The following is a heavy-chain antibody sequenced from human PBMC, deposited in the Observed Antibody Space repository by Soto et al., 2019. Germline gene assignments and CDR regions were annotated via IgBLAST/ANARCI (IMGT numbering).Heavy chain of an antibody. Sequence: SETLSLTCAVYGGSLSCYYWSWIRQPPGKGLEWIGEVNHSGGTNYNPSLKSRVTISVDTSKNQFSLKLTSVTAADTAVYYCARTAMDIVATYFDYWGQGTLVTVSS. CDR3: ARTAMDIVATYFDY. CDR2: VNHSGGT. D-gene: IGHD5-12*01. CDR1: GGSLSCYY. J-gene: IGHJ4*02. V-gene: IGHV4-34*01.